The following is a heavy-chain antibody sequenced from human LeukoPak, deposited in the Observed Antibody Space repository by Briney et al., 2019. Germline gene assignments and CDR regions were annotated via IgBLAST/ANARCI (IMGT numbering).Heavy chain of an antibody. Sequence: GGSLRLSCADSGFTFSTYVMSWVRQAPGKGLEWISTISGGGSSTYYADPVKGRFTISRDNSKNTLYLQMNSLRAGDTAVYYCAKRESSGKYFDYWGQGTLVTVSS. CDR1: GFTFSTYV. V-gene: IGHV3-23*01. J-gene: IGHJ4*02. D-gene: IGHD6-19*01. CDR3: AKRESSGKYFDY. CDR2: ISGGGSST.